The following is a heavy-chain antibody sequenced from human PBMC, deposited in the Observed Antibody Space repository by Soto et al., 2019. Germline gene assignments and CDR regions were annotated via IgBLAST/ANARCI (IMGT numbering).Heavy chain of an antibody. CDR3: ARVGYCSSTSCYDGHWFDP. CDR1: GFSFTSSG. D-gene: IGHD2-2*01. V-gene: IGHV1-18*04. CDR2: VSAKSGDT. J-gene: IGHJ5*02. Sequence: ASVKVSCKASGFSFTSSGFNWVRQAPGQGLEWVGWVSAKSGDTKCVENLQGRVTMTTDTSTNTAYMELRSLRAEDTAVYYCARVGYCSSTSCYDGHWFDPWGQGTLVTVSS.